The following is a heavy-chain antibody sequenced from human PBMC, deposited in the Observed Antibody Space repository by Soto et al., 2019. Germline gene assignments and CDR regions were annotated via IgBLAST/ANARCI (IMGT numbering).Heavy chain of an antibody. J-gene: IGHJ6*02. Sequence: GGSLRLSCAASGFTFSSYGMHWVRQAPGKGLEWVAVISYDGSNKYYADSVKGRFTISRDNSKNTLYLQMNSLRAEDTAVYYCAKDHKRITIFGVVIPYYYYYGMDVWGQGTTVTVSS. CDR1: GFTFSSYG. CDR3: AKDHKRITIFGVVIPYYYYYGMDV. CDR2: ISYDGSNK. V-gene: IGHV3-30*18. D-gene: IGHD3-3*01.